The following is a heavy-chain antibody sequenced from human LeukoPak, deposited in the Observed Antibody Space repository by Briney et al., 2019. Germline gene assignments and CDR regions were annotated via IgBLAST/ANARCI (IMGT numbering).Heavy chain of an antibody. Sequence: ASVKVSCKASGYTFTSYGISWVRQAPGQGLEWMGWINPNSGGTNYAQKFQGRVTMTRDTSISTAYMELSRLRSDDTAVYYCARDLSGDRFDAFDIWGQGTMVTVSS. D-gene: IGHD7-27*01. J-gene: IGHJ3*02. CDR1: GYTFTSYG. V-gene: IGHV1-2*02. CDR3: ARDLSGDRFDAFDI. CDR2: INPNSGGT.